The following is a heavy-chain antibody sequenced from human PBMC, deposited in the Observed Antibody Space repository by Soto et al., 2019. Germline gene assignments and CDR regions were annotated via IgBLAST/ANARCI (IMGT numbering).Heavy chain of an antibody. V-gene: IGHV3-7*01. CDR1: GFTFSSYW. J-gene: IGHJ3*02. Sequence: GGSLRLSCAASGFTFSSYWMSWVRQAPGKGLEWVANINLDGSDKYYVDSVKGRFTISRDNAKNSLYLHMNSLRAEENSLRAGDTAVYYCARPGYGSGTFGAFDIWGQGTGVTVSS. D-gene: IGHD3-10*01. CDR3: DTAVYYCARPGYGSGTFGAFDI. CDR2: INLDGSDK.